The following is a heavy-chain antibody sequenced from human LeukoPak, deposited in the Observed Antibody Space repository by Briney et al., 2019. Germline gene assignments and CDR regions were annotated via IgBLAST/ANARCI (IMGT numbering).Heavy chain of an antibody. CDR1: GFSLSDAW. CDR2: IKPKTRGGTT. Sequence: GGSLRLSCAASGFSLSDAWMSWVRQAPGKGLDCVGRIKPKTRGGTTDYAEFVNGRFSVSRADSKNTMYLQINSLTTEDTGLYHCAQLGGGGYWGQGAQVTVSS. D-gene: IGHD2-15*01. J-gene: IGHJ4*02. CDR3: AQLGGGGY. V-gene: IGHV3-15*01.